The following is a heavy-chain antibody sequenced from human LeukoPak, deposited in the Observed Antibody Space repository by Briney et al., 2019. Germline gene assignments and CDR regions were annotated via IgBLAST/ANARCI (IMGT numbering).Heavy chain of an antibody. CDR2: IRQDGGAK. D-gene: IGHD2-2*01. Sequence: GGSLRLSCAVSGFTFSTYWMSWVRQAPGKGLEWVANIRQDGGAKYYVDSVRGRFTISRDNAKNSLYLQMNSLRAEDTGAYYCATSSDAPANIWGQGTLVTVSS. V-gene: IGHV3-7*01. CDR3: ATSSDAPANI. J-gene: IGHJ4*02. CDR1: GFTFSTYW.